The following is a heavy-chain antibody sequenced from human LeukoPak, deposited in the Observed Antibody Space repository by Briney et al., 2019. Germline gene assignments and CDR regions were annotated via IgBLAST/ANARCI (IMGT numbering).Heavy chain of an antibody. Sequence: GGSLRLSCAASGFTFSSYAMHWVRRAPGKGLEWVAVISYDGSNKYYADSVKGRFTISRDNSKNTLYLQMNSLRAEDTAVYYCAALGIVVVVAATATNWFDPWGQGTLVTVSS. J-gene: IGHJ5*02. CDR2: ISYDGSNK. CDR1: GFTFSSYA. V-gene: IGHV3-30*04. D-gene: IGHD2-15*01. CDR3: AALGIVVVVAATATNWFDP.